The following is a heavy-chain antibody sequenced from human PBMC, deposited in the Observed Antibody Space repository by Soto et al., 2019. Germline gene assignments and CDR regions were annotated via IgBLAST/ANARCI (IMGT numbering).Heavy chain of an antibody. CDR1: GYTFTSYG. D-gene: IGHD4-17*01. Sequence: ASVKVSCKASGYTFTSYGISWVRQAPGQGLEWMGWISAYNGNTNYAQKLQGRVTMTTDTSTSTAYMELRSLRSDDTAVYYCARDGTYRGNYGDYYLDYWGQGTLVTVSS. CDR2: ISAYNGNT. CDR3: ARDGTYRGNYGDYYLDY. J-gene: IGHJ4*02. V-gene: IGHV1-18*01.